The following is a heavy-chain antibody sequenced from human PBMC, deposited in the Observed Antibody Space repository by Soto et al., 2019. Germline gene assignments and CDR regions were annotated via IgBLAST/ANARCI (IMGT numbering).Heavy chain of an antibody. V-gene: IGHV3-30-3*01. J-gene: IGHJ4*02. CDR2: ISYDGSNR. CDR3: ARDGGPTMVRGVPRYSSGWYDY. Sequence: PGGSLRLSCAASGFTFSSYAMHWVRQAPGKGLEWVAVISYDGSNRYYADSVKGRFTISRDNSKNTLYLQMNSLRAEDTAVYYCARDGGPTMVRGVPRYSSGWYDYWGQGTLVTVSS. CDR1: GFTFSSYA. D-gene: IGHD6-19*01.